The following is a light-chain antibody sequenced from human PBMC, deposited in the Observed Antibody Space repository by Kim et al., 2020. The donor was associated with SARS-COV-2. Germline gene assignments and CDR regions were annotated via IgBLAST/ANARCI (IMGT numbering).Light chain of an antibody. CDR2: WAS. CDR1: QSVFYSSNNKNY. Sequence: ANINCKSSQSVFYSSNNKNYLAWYQQKPGQPPKLLIYWASTRESGVPDRFSGSGSGTDFTLTISSLQAEDVAVYYCQQYYSTPLTFGGGTKVDIK. J-gene: IGKJ4*01. V-gene: IGKV4-1*01. CDR3: QQYYSTPLT.